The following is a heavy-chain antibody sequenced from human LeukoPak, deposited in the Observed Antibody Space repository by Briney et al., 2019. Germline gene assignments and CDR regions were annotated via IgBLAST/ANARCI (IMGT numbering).Heavy chain of an antibody. V-gene: IGHV3-23*01. J-gene: IGHJ4*02. Sequence: GASLRLSCAASGFTFSNYAMSWVRQAPGKGLEWVSAITGGGSGIYYADSMKSRFTISRDNSKNTLYLQVNSLRAEDTAVYYCAKWGDYDVLTGYYVSDYWGQGTLVTVSS. CDR3: AKWGDYDVLTGYYVSDY. CDR2: ITGGGSGI. D-gene: IGHD3-9*01. CDR1: GFTFSNYA.